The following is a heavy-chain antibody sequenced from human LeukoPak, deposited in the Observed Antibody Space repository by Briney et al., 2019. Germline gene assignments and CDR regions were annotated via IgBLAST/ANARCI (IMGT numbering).Heavy chain of an antibody. CDR1: GFTFDDYA. D-gene: IGHD3-10*01. Sequence: GGSLRLSCAASGFTFDDYAMHWVRQAPGKGLEWVSGISWNSGSIGYADSVKGRFTISGDNAKNSLYLRVNSLRAEDTALYYCARGGGLLWFGEELVFDYWGQGTLVTVSS. V-gene: IGHV3-9*01. J-gene: IGHJ4*02. CDR2: ISWNSGSI. CDR3: ARGGGLLWFGEELVFDY.